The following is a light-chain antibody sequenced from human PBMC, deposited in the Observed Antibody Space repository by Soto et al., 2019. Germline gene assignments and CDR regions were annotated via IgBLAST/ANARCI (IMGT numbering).Light chain of an antibody. J-gene: IGKJ4*01. V-gene: IGKV1-8*01. CDR1: QSISSF. CDR3: QQYYTYPHT. CDR2: AAS. Sequence: AIRMTQSPSSFSASTGDRVTLTCRASQSISSFLAWYQQKPGKAPKLLIYAASSLHSGVPSRFSGSGSGTDFTLTISCLQSEDFATYYCQQYYTYPHTFGGGTKVEIK.